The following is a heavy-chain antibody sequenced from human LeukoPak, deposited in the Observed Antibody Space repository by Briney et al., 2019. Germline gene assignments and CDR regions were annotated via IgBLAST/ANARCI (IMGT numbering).Heavy chain of an antibody. D-gene: IGHD1-1*01. J-gene: IGHJ4*02. CDR2: LSGNGDTT. CDR3: AKNWNG. Sequence: PGGSLRLSCAASGFTFSSYAMSWVRQAPGKGLEWVSALSGNGDTTYYTGSVKGRFTISRDTSKSTLFLQMNSLRVEDTAIYYCAKNWNGWGQGTLVTISS. CDR1: GFTFSSYA. V-gene: IGHV3-23*01.